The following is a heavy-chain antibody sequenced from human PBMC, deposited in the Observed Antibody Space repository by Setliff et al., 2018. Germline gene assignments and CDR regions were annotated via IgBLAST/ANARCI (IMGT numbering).Heavy chain of an antibody. D-gene: IGHD6-19*01. CDR2: INPRTGVT. V-gene: IGHV1-2*02. J-gene: IGHJ3*02. Sequence: ASVKVSCKASGYTFTGHYIHWVRQAPGQGLEWLGWINPRTGVTEYAQKFQGRVTMTRDTSIDTAYMEVNRLTYDDTAVYYCARVGGYASAWHGIEAFDIWGQGTKVTVSS. CDR1: GYTFTGHY. CDR3: ARVGGYASAWHGIEAFDI.